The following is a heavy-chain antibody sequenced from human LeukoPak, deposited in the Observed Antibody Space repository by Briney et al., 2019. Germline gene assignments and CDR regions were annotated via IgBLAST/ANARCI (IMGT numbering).Heavy chain of an antibody. CDR3: ASYVDTAMAIDY. J-gene: IGHJ4*02. V-gene: IGHV4-39*01. CDR2: IYYSGST. D-gene: IGHD5-18*01. CDR1: GGSISSSSYY. Sequence: SETLSLTCTVSGGSISSSSYYWGWIRQPPGKGLEWIGSIYYSGSTYYNPSLKSRVTISVDTSKNQFSLKLSSVTAADTAVYYCASYVDTAMAIDYWGQGTLVTVSS.